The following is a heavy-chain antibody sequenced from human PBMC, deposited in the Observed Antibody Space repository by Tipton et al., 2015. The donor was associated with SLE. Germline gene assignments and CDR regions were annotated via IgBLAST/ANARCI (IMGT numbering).Heavy chain of an antibody. D-gene: IGHD3-10*01. J-gene: IGHJ3*02. CDR2: INHSGST. CDR3: AGAAHGVQGVNDAFDI. Sequence: TLSLTCAVYGGSFSGYYWSWIRQPPGKGLEWIGEINHSGSTNYNPSLKSRVTISVDTSKNQFSLKLSSVTAADTAVYYCAGAAHGVQGVNDAFDIWGQGTMVTVSS. CDR1: GGSFSGYY. V-gene: IGHV4-34*01.